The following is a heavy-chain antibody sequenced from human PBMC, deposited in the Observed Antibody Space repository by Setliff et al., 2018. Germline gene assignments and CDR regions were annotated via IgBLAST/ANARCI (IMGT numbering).Heavy chain of an antibody. J-gene: IGHJ6*03. CDR1: GYTFTSYD. Sequence: GASVKVSCKASGYTFTSYDINWVRQATGQGLEWMGWMNPNSGNTGYAQKFQGRVTMTRNTSISTAYMELSSLRSEDTAVYYCARGPGYCSSTSCYDPDYYYYYMDVWGEGTTVTVSS. D-gene: IGHD2-2*01. CDR2: MNPNSGNT. V-gene: IGHV1-8*02. CDR3: ARGPGYCSSTSCYDPDYYYYYMDV.